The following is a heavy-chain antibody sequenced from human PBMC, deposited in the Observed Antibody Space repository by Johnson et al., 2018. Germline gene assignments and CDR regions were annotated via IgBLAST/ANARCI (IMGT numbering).Heavy chain of an antibody. CDR3: ARLLISSRGVDG. J-gene: IGHJ6*02. V-gene: IGHV4-59*01. D-gene: IGHD6-6*01. CDR1: GGSISSYY. CDR2: VYYTGRN. Sequence: QVQLQESGPGLVRPSETLSLRCTVSGGSISSYYWSWIRQSPGKGLEWIGYVYYTGRNNYNPSLKSRVTISVDRSKNQFSLKRRSVTAADPAVYYCARLLISSRGVDGWGQGTTVTVSS.